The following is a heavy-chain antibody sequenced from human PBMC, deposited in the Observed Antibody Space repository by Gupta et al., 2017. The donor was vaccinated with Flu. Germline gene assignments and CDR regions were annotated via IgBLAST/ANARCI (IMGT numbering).Heavy chain of an antibody. V-gene: IGHV4-38-2*01. CDR2: IYHSGST. CDR1: GYSISSGYY. CDR3: ARGANGGDYFDY. Sequence: QVQLQESGPGLVKPSETLSLTCAVSGYSISSGYYWGWIRQPPGKGLEWIGSIYHSGSTYYNPSLKSRVTISVDTSKNQFSLKLRSVTAADTAVYYCARGANGGDYFDYWGQGTLVTVSS. J-gene: IGHJ4*02. D-gene: IGHD3-16*01.